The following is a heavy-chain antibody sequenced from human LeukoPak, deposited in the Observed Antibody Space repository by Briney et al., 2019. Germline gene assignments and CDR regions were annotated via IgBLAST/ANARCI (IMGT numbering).Heavy chain of an antibody. Sequence: GGSLRLSCAASAFSLNAYNMNWVRQAPGKGLEWVSSISYTGTYIYYADSVKGRFTISRDNAQNSLYLQMNSLRAEDTAVYYCAKTPYLYFGSGSYQFANWGQGTLVTVSS. CDR3: AKTPYLYFGSGSYQFAN. CDR2: ISYTGTYI. J-gene: IGHJ4*02. V-gene: IGHV3-21*04. D-gene: IGHD3-10*01. CDR1: AFSLNAYN.